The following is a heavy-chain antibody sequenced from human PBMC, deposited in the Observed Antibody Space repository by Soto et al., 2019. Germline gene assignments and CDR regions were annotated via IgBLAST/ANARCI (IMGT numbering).Heavy chain of an antibody. J-gene: IGHJ4*02. V-gene: IGHV4-39*07. D-gene: IGHD2-15*01. CDR3: ARGGWSDDY. CDR2: VYYSGST. CDR1: GGSISGSSYH. Sequence: SETLSLTCSVSGGSISGSSYHWGWIRQPPGKGLEWIGYVYYSGSTNYNPSLPSRVTISMDTSRNQFSLKITSVTAADTAVYYCARGGWSDDYWGQGTLVTVSS.